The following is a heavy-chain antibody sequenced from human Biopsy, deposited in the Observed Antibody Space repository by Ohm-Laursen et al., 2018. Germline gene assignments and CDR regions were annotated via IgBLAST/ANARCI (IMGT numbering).Heavy chain of an antibody. Sequence: ASSVKVSCKASGDTFTTSAISWVRQVPGQGLDWMERIIPILGTVDYGQNFQGRVTIRADTSTTFLELTSLRYDDTAVYYCVSGDIGGIGLDVWGLGTTVTVSS. CDR2: IIPILGTV. CDR3: VSGDIGGIGLDV. D-gene: IGHD3-10*01. V-gene: IGHV1-69*04. J-gene: IGHJ6*02. CDR1: GDTFTTSA.